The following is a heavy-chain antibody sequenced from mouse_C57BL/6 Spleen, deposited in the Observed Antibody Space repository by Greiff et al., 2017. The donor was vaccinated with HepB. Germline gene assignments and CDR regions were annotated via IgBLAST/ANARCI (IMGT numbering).Heavy chain of an antibody. V-gene: IGHV1-55*01. CDR2: IYPGSGST. J-gene: IGHJ2*01. D-gene: IGHD4-1*01. CDR1: CFTFPCYC. CDR3: ARSGTGGDFDY. Sequence: QVQLQQPGAVLVKPGASVTISCKASCFTFPCYCITWVKQRPGQGLEWIGDIYPGSGSTNYNEKFKSKATLTVDTSSSTAYMQLSSLTSEDSAVYYCARSGTGGDFDYWGQGTTLTVSS.